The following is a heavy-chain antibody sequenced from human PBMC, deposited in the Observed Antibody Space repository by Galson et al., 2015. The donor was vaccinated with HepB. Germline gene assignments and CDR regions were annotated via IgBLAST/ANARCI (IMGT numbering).Heavy chain of an antibody. Sequence: SLRLSCAASGFTFHFYAMHWVRQAPGKGLEWVAGISHDENYRYYRDSVKDRFTISRDNSKNTLYLQMNSLRTEDTAVFYCARDGQNFWSDYRSSYSYKDVWGKGTTVTVSS. CDR3: ARDGQNFWSDYRSSYSYKDV. J-gene: IGHJ6*03. D-gene: IGHD3-3*01. V-gene: IGHV3-30-3*01. CDR1: GFTFHFYA. CDR2: ISHDENYR.